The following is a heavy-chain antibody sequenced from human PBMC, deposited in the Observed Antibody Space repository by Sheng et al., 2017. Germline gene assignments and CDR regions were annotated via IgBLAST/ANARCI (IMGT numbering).Heavy chain of an antibody. CDR1: GYSISSGYY. D-gene: IGHD3-22*01. V-gene: IGHV4-38-2*02. Sequence: QVQLQESGPGLVKPSETLSLTCTVSGYSISSGYYWGWIRQPPGKGLEWIGSIYHSGSTYYNPSLKSRVTISVDTSKNQFSLKLSSVTAADTAVYYCARGRYDSSGYFPRNWFDPWGQGTLVTVSS. J-gene: IGHJ5*02. CDR2: IYHSGST. CDR3: ARGRYDSSGYFPRNWFDP.